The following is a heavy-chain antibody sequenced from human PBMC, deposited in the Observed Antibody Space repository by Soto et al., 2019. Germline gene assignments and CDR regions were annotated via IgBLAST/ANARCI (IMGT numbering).Heavy chain of an antibody. CDR2: ILYDGDNK. V-gene: IGHV3-30-3*01. J-gene: IGHJ6*02. Sequence: QVQVVESGGGVVQPGRSLRLSCAASGITFSNYAMHWVRQAPGKGLEWVALILYDGDNKYYVDSVKGRFTISRDNSKNTLYLQMNSLCPDDTAVYYCARARSSICFNHYYSMGVWGQGTAVTVSS. CDR1: GITFSNYA. CDR3: ARARSSICFNHYYSMGV. D-gene: IGHD6-13*01.